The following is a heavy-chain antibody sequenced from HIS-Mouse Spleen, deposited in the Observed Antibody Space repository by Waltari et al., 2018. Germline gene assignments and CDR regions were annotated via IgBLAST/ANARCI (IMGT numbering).Heavy chain of an antibody. D-gene: IGHD7-27*01. CDR3: ARPANWEYDNWFDP. Sequence: QVQLVQSGAAVKKPGASVQVSCKASGYTFTGYYMHWVRQSPGQGLEWMGWINPNSGGTNYAQKFQGRVTMTRDTSISTAYMELSRLGSDDTAVYYCARPANWEYDNWFDPWGQGTLVTVSS. CDR2: INPNSGGT. CDR1: GYTFTGYY. J-gene: IGHJ5*02. V-gene: IGHV1-2*02.